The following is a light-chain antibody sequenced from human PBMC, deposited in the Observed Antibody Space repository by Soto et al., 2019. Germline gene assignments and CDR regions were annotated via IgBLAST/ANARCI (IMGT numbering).Light chain of an antibody. V-gene: IGKV3-20*01. Sequence: NVLTQSPGTLSLSPGERATLSCRASQRISSSYLAWYQQKPGQAPRLLIYGASSRATGIPDRFSGSGSGTDFTLTISRLEPEDFAVYYCQQYGSSPLTFGTGTKVDIK. CDR2: GAS. CDR3: QQYGSSPLT. J-gene: IGKJ3*01. CDR1: QRISSSY.